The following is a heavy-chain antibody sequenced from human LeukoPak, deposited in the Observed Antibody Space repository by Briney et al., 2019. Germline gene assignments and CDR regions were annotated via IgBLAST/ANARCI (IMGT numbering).Heavy chain of an antibody. J-gene: IGHJ3*02. V-gene: IGHV4-34*01. D-gene: IGHD6-19*01. CDR1: GGSFSGYY. CDR2: VNHSGGT. Sequence: SETLSLTCAVYGGSFSGYYWSWIRQPPGKGLEWSGEVNHSGGTSYNPSLKSRVTISVDTSKNQFSLKLNSVTAADTAVYYCARARRQWLVRTDAFDIWGQGTMVTVSS. CDR3: ARARRQWLVRTDAFDI.